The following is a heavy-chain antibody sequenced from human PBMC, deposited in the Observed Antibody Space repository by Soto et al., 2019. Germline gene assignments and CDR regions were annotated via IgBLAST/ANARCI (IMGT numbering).Heavy chain of an antibody. V-gene: IGHV3-7*01. D-gene: IGHD1-1*01. J-gene: IGHJ6*02. CDR2: IKQDESTK. Sequence: GGSLRLSCAASGFTFSDYWMTWVRQAPGKGLEWVANIKQDESTKNYVDSVKGRFTISRDNAENTLFLQMNSLRAEDTAVYYCARRAVQPERIVNGLDVWGQGTPVTVSS. CDR3: ARRAVQPERIVNGLDV. CDR1: GFTFSDYW.